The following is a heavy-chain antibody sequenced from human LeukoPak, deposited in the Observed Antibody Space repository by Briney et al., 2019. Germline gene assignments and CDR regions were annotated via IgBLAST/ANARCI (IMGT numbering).Heavy chain of an antibody. D-gene: IGHD2-15*01. CDR3: AKSRRAYCSGGSCFGLWDY. Sequence: GGSLRLSCAASGFTFSTYWMHWVRQAPGKGLVWVSRINSDESSTTYADSVKGRFTISRDNAKNTLYLQMNGLRAEDTAVYYCAKSRRAYCSGGSCFGLWDYWGQGTLVTVSS. V-gene: IGHV3-74*01. J-gene: IGHJ4*02. CDR1: GFTFSTYW. CDR2: INSDESST.